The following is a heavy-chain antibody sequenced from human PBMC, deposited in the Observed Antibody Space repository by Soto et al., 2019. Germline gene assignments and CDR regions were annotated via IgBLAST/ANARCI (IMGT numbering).Heavy chain of an antibody. CDR2: ISYDGSNK. CDR1: GFTFSSYG. Sequence: PGGSLRLSCAASGFTFSSYGMHWVRQAPGKGLEWVAVISYDGSNKYYADSVKGRFTISRDNSKNTLYLQMNSLRAEDTAVYYCAKDRQDGESFEYWGQGTLVTVSS. D-gene: IGHD4-17*01. J-gene: IGHJ4*02. V-gene: IGHV3-30*18. CDR3: AKDRQDGESFEY.